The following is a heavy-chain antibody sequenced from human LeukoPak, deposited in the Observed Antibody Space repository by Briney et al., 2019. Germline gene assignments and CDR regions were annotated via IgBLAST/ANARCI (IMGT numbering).Heavy chain of an antibody. Sequence: SETLSPTCTVSGGSISSYYWSWIRQPPGKGLEWIGYIYYSGSTNYNPSLKSRVTISVDTSKNQFSLKLSSVTAADTAVYYCARGSKPGIAAACPWNYWGQGTLVTVSS. V-gene: IGHV4-59*12. CDR1: GGSISSYY. CDR2: IYYSGST. J-gene: IGHJ4*02. D-gene: IGHD6-13*01. CDR3: ARGSKPGIAAACPWNY.